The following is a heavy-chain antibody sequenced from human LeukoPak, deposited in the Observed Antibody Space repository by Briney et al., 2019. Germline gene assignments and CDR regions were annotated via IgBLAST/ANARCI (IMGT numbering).Heavy chain of an antibody. J-gene: IGHJ5*02. CDR2: IYSGGST. V-gene: IGHV3-53*01. D-gene: IGHD6-13*01. CDR3: ARTHHSSSWYTVS. Sequence: PGGSLRLSCAASGFTVSSNYMSWVRQAPGKGLEWVSVIYSGGSTYYADSVKGRFTISRDNSKNTLYLQMNSLRAEDTAVYYCARTHHSSSWYTVSWGQGTLVTVSS. CDR1: GFTVSSNY.